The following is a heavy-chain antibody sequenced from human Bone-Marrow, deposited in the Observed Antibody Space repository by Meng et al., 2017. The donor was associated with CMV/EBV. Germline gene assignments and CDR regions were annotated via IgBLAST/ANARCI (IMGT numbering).Heavy chain of an antibody. CDR1: GFTFSSYA. CDR3: AKGAPIVVVPATGGGLDY. CDR2: ISGSGGST. Sequence: GESLKISCAASGFTFSSYAMSWVRQAPGKGLEWVSAISGSGGSTYYADSVKGRFTISRDNSKNTLYRQMNSLRAEDTAVYYCAKGAPIVVVPATGGGLDYWGQGTLVTVSS. V-gene: IGHV3-23*01. J-gene: IGHJ4*02. D-gene: IGHD2-2*01.